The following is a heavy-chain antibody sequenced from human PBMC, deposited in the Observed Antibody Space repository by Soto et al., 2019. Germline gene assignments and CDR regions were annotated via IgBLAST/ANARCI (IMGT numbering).Heavy chain of an antibody. V-gene: IGHV4-59*12. CDR2: SYYSGST. Sequence: SETLSLTCTVSGGSISSYYWSWIRQPPGKGLEWIGYSYYSGSTNYNPSLKSRVTISVDRSKNQFSLKLSSVTAADTAVYYCARDGYYYDSSGYLWGQGTLVTVSS. D-gene: IGHD3-22*01. CDR1: GGSISSYY. CDR3: ARDGYYYDSSGYL. J-gene: IGHJ4*02.